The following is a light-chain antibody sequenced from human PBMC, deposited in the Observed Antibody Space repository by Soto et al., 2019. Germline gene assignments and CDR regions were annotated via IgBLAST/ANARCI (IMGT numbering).Light chain of an antibody. CDR1: QSVSSSY. CDR2: GAS. Sequence: EIVLTQSPGTLSLSPGERATLSCRASQSVSSSYLAWYQQKPGQAPRLLIYGASSRATGIPDRFSGSGSGTDFTLTISRLEPEDFAVYYCQKYDDSPVTFGQGTKVDIK. J-gene: IGKJ1*01. V-gene: IGKV3-20*01. CDR3: QKYDDSPVT.